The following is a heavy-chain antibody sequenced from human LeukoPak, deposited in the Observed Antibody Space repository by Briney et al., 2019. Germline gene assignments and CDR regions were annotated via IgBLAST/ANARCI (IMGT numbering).Heavy chain of an antibody. Sequence: ASVKVSCKASGYTFTSYGISWVRQAPGQGLEWMGWISAYSGNTNYAQKLQGRVTMTTDTSTSTACMELRSLRSDDTAVYYCASHSSSWRGLYYYYMDVWGKGTTVTVSS. V-gene: IGHV1-18*01. CDR1: GYTFTSYG. D-gene: IGHD6-13*01. CDR3: ASHSSSWRGLYYYYMDV. CDR2: ISAYSGNT. J-gene: IGHJ6*03.